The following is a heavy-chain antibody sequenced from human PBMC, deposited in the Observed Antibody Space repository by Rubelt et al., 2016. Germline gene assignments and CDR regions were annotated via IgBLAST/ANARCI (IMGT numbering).Heavy chain of an antibody. CDR3: ARSNYYDSSGKRKYFDY. CDR2: IYYSGST. CDR1: GYSISSGYY. V-gene: IGHV4-61*01. J-gene: IGHJ4*02. Sequence: QVQLQESGPGLVKPSETLSLTCTVSGYSISSGYYWGWIRQPPGKGLEWIGYIYYSGSTNYNPSLKSRVTISVDTSKNQFSLKLSSGTAADTAGYYCARSNYYDSSGKRKYFDYWGQGTLVTVSS. D-gene: IGHD3-22*01.